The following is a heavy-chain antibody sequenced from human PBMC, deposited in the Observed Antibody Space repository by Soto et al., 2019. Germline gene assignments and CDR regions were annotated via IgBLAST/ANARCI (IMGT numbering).Heavy chain of an antibody. V-gene: IGHV1-2*02. CDR2: MNPGSGET. J-gene: IGHJ5*02. CDR1: GYTFTGYY. Sequence: ASVKVSCKASGYTFTGYYMHWVRQAPGQGLEWMGWMNPGSGETRYAQKFQGRVTMTRDISIATAYMELSSLRSDDTAIYYCARMATFGSLNWFDPWGQATLVTVSS. D-gene: IGHD3-16*01. CDR3: ARMATFGSLNWFDP.